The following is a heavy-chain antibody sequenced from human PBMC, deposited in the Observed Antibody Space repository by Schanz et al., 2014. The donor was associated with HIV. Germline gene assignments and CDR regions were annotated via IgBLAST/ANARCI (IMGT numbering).Heavy chain of an antibody. CDR3: VKEDCSGGLCNSDH. D-gene: IGHD2-15*01. J-gene: IGHJ4*02. Sequence: VQLLESGGGLVQPGGSLRLSCAASGFTFRSYGMHWVRQAPGKGLEWVAVTWYDGSNKYYADSVKGRFTISRDNSRNTLYLQMNSLRAEDTAVYYCVKEDCSGGLCNSDHWGQGTLVTVSS. CDR2: TWYDGSNK. CDR1: GFTFRSYG. V-gene: IGHV3-30*02.